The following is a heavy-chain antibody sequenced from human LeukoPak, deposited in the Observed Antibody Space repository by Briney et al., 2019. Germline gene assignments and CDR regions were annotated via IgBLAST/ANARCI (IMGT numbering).Heavy chain of an antibody. D-gene: IGHD2-2*02. CDR2: ISSCGNTI. Sequence: GGSLRLSCAASGFTFSDYYMSWIRQAPGKGLEWVSYISSCGNTIYYADSVKGRFTISRDNAKNSLYLQMNSLRAEDTAVYYCARSSGYQLLYGYYYYMDVWGKGTTVTVSS. J-gene: IGHJ6*03. CDR3: ARSSGYQLLYGYYYYMDV. CDR1: GFTFSDYY. V-gene: IGHV3-11*04.